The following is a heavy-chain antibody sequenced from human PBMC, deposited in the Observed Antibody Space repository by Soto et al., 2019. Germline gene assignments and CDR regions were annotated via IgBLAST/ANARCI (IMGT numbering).Heavy chain of an antibody. V-gene: IGHV3-33*01. D-gene: IGHD2-2*01. CDR2: IWYDGSNK. J-gene: IGHJ5*02. CDR3: ARDLGYCSSTSCYRNWFDP. Sequence: VQLVESGGGVVQPGRSLRLSCAASGFTFSSYGMHWVRQAPGKGLEWVAVIWYDGSNKYYADSVKGRFTISRDNSKNTLYLQMNSLRAEDTAVYYCARDLGYCSSTSCYRNWFDPWGQGTLVTVSS. CDR1: GFTFSSYG.